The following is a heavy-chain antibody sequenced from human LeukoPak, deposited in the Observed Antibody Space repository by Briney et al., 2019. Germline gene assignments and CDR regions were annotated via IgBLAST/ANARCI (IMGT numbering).Heavy chain of an antibody. Sequence: GGSLRLSCAASGFTLDDYAMHWVRQAPGKGLEWVSGISWNSVDIGYADSVNGRFTISRDNSKNTLYLQMNSLRAEDTAVYYCAKDPSLVGAIDWGQGTLVTVSS. V-gene: IGHV3-9*01. CDR2: ISWNSVDI. CDR3: AKDPSLVGAID. D-gene: IGHD1-26*01. J-gene: IGHJ4*02. CDR1: GFTLDDYA.